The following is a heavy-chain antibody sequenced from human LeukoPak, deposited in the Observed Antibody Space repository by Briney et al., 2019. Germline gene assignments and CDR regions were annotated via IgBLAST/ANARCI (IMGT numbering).Heavy chain of an antibody. CDR1: GGSISSTSYY. D-gene: IGHD3-10*01. Sequence: PSETLSLTCTVSGGSISSTSYYWGCIRRPPGKGLEWIGSIYYSGRTYFNPSLKSRVTISVDTSKNQFSLKLNSVTAADTAVYYCAGLGLWFRKIDYWGQGTLVTVSS. CDR3: AGLGLWFRKIDY. CDR2: IYYSGRT. V-gene: IGHV4-39*01. J-gene: IGHJ4*02.